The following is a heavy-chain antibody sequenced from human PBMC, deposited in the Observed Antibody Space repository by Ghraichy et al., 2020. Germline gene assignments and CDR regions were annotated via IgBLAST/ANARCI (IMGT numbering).Heavy chain of an antibody. J-gene: IGHJ4*02. V-gene: IGHV3-48*02. Sequence: GGSLRLSCAASGFMFSIYSMNWVRQAPGKGLEWVSYISSSSIGIYYADSVKGRFTMSRDNAKNSLYLQMNSLRDEDTAVYYCARERDHLVDYWGQGTLVTVSS. CDR1: GFMFSIYS. CDR2: ISSSSIGI. CDR3: ARERDHLVDY.